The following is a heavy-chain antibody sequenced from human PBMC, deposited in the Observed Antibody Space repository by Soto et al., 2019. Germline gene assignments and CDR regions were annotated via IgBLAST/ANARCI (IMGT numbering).Heavy chain of an antibody. CDR2: INSDGSAT. Sequence: EVQLVESGGGLVQPGGSLRLSCAASEFSFSSYWMHWVRQAPGKGLVWVSRINSDGSATNYADSVKGRFTISRDNAKNTLYLQMNSLRAEDTAVYYCVREGGQAAMVYNYWGQGTLVTVSS. CDR3: VREGGQAAMVYNY. V-gene: IGHV3-74*01. CDR1: EFSFSSYW. D-gene: IGHD5-18*01. J-gene: IGHJ4*02.